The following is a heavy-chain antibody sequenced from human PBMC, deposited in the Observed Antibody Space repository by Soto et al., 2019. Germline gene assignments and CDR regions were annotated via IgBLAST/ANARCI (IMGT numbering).Heavy chain of an antibody. CDR2: IYYSGST. D-gene: IGHD3-3*01. J-gene: IGHJ6*02. CDR3: ARNDFWSGYYIDPGYYGMDV. V-gene: IGHV4-59*01. CDR1: GGSISSYY. Sequence: SETLSLTCTVSGGSISSYYWSWIRQPPGKGLEWIGYIYYSGSTNYNPSLKSRVTISVDTSKNQFSLKLSSVTAADTAVYYCARNDFWSGYYIDPGYYGMDVWGLGTTVTVSS.